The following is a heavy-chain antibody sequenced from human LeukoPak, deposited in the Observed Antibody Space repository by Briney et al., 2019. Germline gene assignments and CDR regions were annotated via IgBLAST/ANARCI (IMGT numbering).Heavy chain of an antibody. V-gene: IGHV3-23*01. J-gene: IGHJ4*02. CDR3: ARAPQDY. CDR1: GFTFSSYA. CDR2: IGGTGVRT. Sequence: GGSLRLSCASSGFTFSSYAMSWVRQAPGKGLEWVSTIGGTGVRTYYADSVKGRFTISRDNAKNSLYLQMNSLRAEDTAVYYCARAPQDYWGQGTLVTVSS.